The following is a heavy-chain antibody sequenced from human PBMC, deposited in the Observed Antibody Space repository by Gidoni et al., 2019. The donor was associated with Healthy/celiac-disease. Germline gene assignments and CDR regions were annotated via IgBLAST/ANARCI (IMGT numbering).Heavy chain of an antibody. J-gene: IGHJ5*02. Sequence: QLQLQESGPGLVKPSETLSLTCTVSGGSISSSSYYWGWIRQPPGKGLDWIGSIYYSGSTYYNPSLKSRVTISVDTSKNQFSLKLSSVTAADTAVYYCARDLRIAAAGILAWGQGTLVTVSS. V-gene: IGHV4-39*07. CDR3: ARDLRIAAAGILA. CDR2: IYYSGST. D-gene: IGHD6-13*01. CDR1: GGSISSSSYY.